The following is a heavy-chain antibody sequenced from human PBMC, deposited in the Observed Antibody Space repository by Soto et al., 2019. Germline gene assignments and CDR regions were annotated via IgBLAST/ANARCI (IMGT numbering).Heavy chain of an antibody. CDR1: GGSISSYY. J-gene: IGHJ6*02. CDR2: IYYSGST. Sequence: SETLSLTCTVSGGSISSYYWSWIRQPPGKGLEWIGYIYYSGSTNYNPSLKSRVTISVDTSKNQFSLKLSSVTAADTAVYYCARDQLDSSGSEPIYYYYGMDVWGQGTTVTVSS. D-gene: IGHD6-19*01. CDR3: ARDQLDSSGSEPIYYYYGMDV. V-gene: IGHV4-59*01.